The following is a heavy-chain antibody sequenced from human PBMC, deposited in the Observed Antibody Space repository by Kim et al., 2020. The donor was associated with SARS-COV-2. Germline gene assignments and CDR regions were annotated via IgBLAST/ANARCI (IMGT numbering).Heavy chain of an antibody. CDR2: IYYSGST. J-gene: IGHJ4*02. D-gene: IGHD5-12*01. V-gene: IGHV4-31*03. CDR3: ARWGVATISPDY. CDR1: GGSISSGGYY. Sequence: SETLSLTCTVSGGSISSGGYYWSWIRQHPGKGLEWIGYIYYSGSTYYNPSLKSRVTISVDTSKNQFSLKLSSVTAADTAVYYCARWGVATISPDYWGQGTLVTVSS.